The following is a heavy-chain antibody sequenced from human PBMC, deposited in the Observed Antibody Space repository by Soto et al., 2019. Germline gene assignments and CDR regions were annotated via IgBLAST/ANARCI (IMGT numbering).Heavy chain of an antibody. J-gene: IGHJ6*03. V-gene: IGHV4-59*12. CDR2: IYYSGST. CDR1: GGSISSYY. Sequence: SETLSLTCTVSGGSISSYYWSWIRQPPGKGLEWIGYIYYSGSTNYNPSLKSRVTISVDTSKNQFSLKLSSVTAADTAVYYCARGRRRRGNYYYMDVWGKGTTVTVSS. CDR3: ARGRRRRGNYYYMDV.